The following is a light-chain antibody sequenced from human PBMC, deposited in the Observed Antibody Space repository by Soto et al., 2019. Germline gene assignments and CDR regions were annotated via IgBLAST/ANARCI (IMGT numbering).Light chain of an antibody. CDR1: SSNIGAGYD. J-gene: IGLJ3*02. CDR3: HSYDSSLSGSV. V-gene: IGLV1-40*01. CDR2: GNS. Sequence: QAVVTQPPSVSGAPGQRVTISCTGTSSNIGAGYDVHWYQHLPGTAPKLLIYGNSNRPSGVPDRFSGSKSGTSASLAITGLRAEDEADYYCHSYDSSLSGSVFGGGTQLTVL.